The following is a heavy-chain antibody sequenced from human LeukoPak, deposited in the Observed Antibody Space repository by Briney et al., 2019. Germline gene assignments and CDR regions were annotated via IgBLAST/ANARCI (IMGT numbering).Heavy chain of an antibody. V-gene: IGHV4-4*02. J-gene: IGHJ3*02. CDR2: IYHSGST. CDR3: ARTVHCSSTSCYPEGAFDI. Sequence: SETLSLTCAVSGGSISSSNWWSWVRQPPGKGLEWIGEIYHSGSTNYNPSLKSRVTISVDKSKNQFSLKLSSVTAADTAVYYCARTVHCSSTSCYPEGAFDIWGQGTMVTVSS. CDR1: GGSISSSNW. D-gene: IGHD2-2*01.